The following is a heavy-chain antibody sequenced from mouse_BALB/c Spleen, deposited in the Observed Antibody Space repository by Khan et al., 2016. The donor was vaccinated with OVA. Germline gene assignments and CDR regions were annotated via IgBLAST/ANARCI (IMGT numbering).Heavy chain of an antibody. CDR2: IPYSGAT. V-gene: IGHV3-2*02. J-gene: IGHJ3*01. CDR3: VRGRSY. CDR1: GYSITSDYA. Sequence: EVQLVESGPGLVKPSQSLSLTCTVTGYSITSDYAWNWIRQFPGNRLEWMDYIPYSGATSKKQSLKSRMSISRDTSTNQIFLQLNSVTTEDTAAYYCVRGRSYWGQGTLVTVSA.